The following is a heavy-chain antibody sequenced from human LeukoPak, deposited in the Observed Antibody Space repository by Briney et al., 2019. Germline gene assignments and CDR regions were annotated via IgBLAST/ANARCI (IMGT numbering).Heavy chain of an antibody. J-gene: IGHJ6*03. CDR1: GGTFSSYA. Sequence: SVKVSCKASGGTFSSYAISWVRQAPGQGLEWMGGIIPIFGTANYAQKFQGRVTITADESTSTAYMELSSLRSEDTAVYYCARGFYDFWSGYSYYYYYMDVWGKGTTVTVSS. V-gene: IGHV1-69*01. CDR3: ARGFYDFWSGYSYYYYYMDV. D-gene: IGHD3-3*01. CDR2: IIPIFGTA.